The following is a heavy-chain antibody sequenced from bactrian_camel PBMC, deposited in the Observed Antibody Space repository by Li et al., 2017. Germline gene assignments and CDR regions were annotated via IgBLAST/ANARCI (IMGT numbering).Heavy chain of an antibody. J-gene: IGHJ4*01. V-gene: IGHV3S53*01. CDR1: GHNFRNCQ. CDR3: AACQNQINGEPRY. D-gene: IGHD8*01. CDR2: ITKNGTT. Sequence: HVQLVESGGGSVQAGGSLKLSCAASGHNFRNCQMGWYRQAPGNEREMVSIITKNGTTRYADSVKGRFTISQDNTKVTLYLNMNSLKSEDTAVYYCAACQNQINGEPRYWGQGTQVTVS.